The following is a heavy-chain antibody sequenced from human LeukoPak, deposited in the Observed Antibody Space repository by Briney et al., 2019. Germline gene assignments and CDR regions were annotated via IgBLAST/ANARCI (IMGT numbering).Heavy chain of an antibody. CDR1: GFTFSSYG. CDR3: ARGHSSGYYYRPEGEYYFDY. J-gene: IGHJ4*02. D-gene: IGHD3-22*01. Sequence: GGSLRLSCAASGFTFSSYGMHWVRQAPGKGLEWVAVVWYDGSNKYYADSVKGRFTISRDNSKNTLYLQMNGLRAEDTAVYYCARGHSSGYYYRPEGEYYFDYWGPGTLVTVSS. CDR2: VWYDGSNK. V-gene: IGHV3-33*01.